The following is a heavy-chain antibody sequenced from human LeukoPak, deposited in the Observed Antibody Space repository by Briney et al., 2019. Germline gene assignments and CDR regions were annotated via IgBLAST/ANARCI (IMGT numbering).Heavy chain of an antibody. CDR3: ASVRRSSIAALTPLDAFDI. CDR2: INPNSGGT. D-gene: IGHD6-6*01. CDR1: GYTFTGYY. V-gene: IGHV1-2*06. Sequence: APVKVSCKASGYTFTGYYMNWVRQAPGQGLEWMGRINPNSGGTNYAQKFQGRVTMTRDTSISTAYMELSRLRSDDTAVYYCASVRRSSIAALTPLDAFDIWGQGTMVTVSS. J-gene: IGHJ3*02.